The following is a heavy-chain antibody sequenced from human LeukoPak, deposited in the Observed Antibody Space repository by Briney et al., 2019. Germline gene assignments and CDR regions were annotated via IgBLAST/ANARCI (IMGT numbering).Heavy chain of an antibody. J-gene: IGHJ4*02. CDR1: GFTFSSYA. CDR3: AKPPLYCNTPSCYVDY. Sequence: GGSLRLSCAASGFTFSSYAMTWVRQAPGKGLEWVSAIGDSTYSADSVKGRFTISRDNSKNTLYLQMNSLRAEDTAVYYCAKPPLYCNTPSCYVDYWGQGTLVTVSS. CDR2: IGDST. V-gene: IGHV3-23*01. D-gene: IGHD2-2*01.